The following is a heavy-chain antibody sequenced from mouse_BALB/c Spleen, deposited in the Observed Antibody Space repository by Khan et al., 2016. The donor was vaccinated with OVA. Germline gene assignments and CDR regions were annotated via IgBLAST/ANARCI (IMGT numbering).Heavy chain of an antibody. V-gene: IGHV1-7*01. CDR1: GYTFTTYW. Sequence: VQLQQSGAELAKPGASVKMSCTASGYTFTTYWMHWVKQRPGQGLEWIGYINPSTGYIEYNQKFKDKATLTTDESSSTAYMQLNSLTSEDSAVYYCARRGLNGIFAYWGQGTLVTVSA. CDR2: INPSTGYI. J-gene: IGHJ3*01. CDR3: ARRGLNGIFAY. D-gene: IGHD2-1*01.